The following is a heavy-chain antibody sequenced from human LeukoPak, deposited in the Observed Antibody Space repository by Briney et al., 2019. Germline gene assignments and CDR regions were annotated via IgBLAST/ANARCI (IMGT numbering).Heavy chain of an antibody. J-gene: IGHJ4*02. CDR3: ARYGSGSYYIPHFDY. CDR2: IYYSGST. CDR1: GGSISSYY. D-gene: IGHD3-10*01. V-gene: IGHV4-59*01. Sequence: PSETLSLTCTVSGGSISSYYWSWIRQPPGKGLEWIGYIYYSGSTNYNPSLKSRVTIPVDTSKNQFSLKLSSVTAADTAVYYCARYGSGSYYIPHFDYWGQGTLVTVSS.